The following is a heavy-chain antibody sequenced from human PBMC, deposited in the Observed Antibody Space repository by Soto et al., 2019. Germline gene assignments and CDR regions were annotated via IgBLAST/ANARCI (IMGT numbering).Heavy chain of an antibody. CDR3: AKSIDPVGDYDPYYYYGMHV. CDR2: ISYDGSNK. Sequence: GGSLRLSCAASGFTFSSYGMHWVRQAPGKGLEWVAVISYDGSNKYYADSVKGRFTISRDNSKNTLYLQMNSLRAEDTAVYYCAKSIDPVGDYDPYYYYGMHVWGQGTTVTVSS. V-gene: IGHV3-30*18. CDR1: GFTFSSYG. J-gene: IGHJ6*02. D-gene: IGHD4-17*01.